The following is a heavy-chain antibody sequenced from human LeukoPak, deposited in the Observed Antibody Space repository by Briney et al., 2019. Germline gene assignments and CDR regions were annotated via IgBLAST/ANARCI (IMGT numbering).Heavy chain of an antibody. CDR3: AGEKYGDYYFDY. D-gene: IGHD4-17*01. CDR2: IWYDGSNK. Sequence: GGSLRLSCAASGFTFSSNGMHWVRQAPGKGLEWVAVIWYDGSNKYYADSVKGRFTISRDNSKNTLYLQMNSLRAEDTAVYYCAGEKYGDYYFDYWGQGTLVTVSS. J-gene: IGHJ4*02. V-gene: IGHV3-33*01. CDR1: GFTFSSNG.